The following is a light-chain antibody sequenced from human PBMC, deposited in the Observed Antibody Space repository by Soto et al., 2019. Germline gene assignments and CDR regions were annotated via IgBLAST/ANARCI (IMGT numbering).Light chain of an antibody. V-gene: IGKV1-13*02. J-gene: IGKJ3*01. Sequence: ALQLTQSPSSLSASVGDRVTITCRASQGISSALAWYQQKPGKAPKLLIYDASSLESGVPSRFSGSGSGTDFTLTISSLQPEDFATYYCQQFTDAFTFGPGTKVDIK. CDR3: QQFTDAFT. CDR1: QGISSA. CDR2: DAS.